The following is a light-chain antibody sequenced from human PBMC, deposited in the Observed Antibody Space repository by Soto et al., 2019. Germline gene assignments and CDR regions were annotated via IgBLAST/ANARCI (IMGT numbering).Light chain of an antibody. CDR1: QSVNKW. CDR3: QQSYSTPRT. J-gene: IGKJ1*01. CDR2: DAS. Sequence: DIQMTQSPSTLSASVGDRVTITCRASQSVNKWLAWFQQKPGKVPKLLIFDASTLQTGVPSRFGGGGSGTDFTLTISSLQPEDFATYYCQQSYSTPRTFGQGTKVDIK. V-gene: IGKV1-39*01.